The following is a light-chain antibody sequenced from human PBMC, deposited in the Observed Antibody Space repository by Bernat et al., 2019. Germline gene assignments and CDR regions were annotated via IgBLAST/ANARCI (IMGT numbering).Light chain of an antibody. V-gene: IGKV1-12*01. Sequence: IQMPQSPSSVSASVGDRVTITCRASQDISSWLAWYQQKPGKAPKLLIYAASSSQSGVPSRFTGSGYGTECTLTFSSLQPKDVATYYCQQANSFPFTFSPGTKVDI. J-gene: IGKJ3*01. CDR3: QQANSFPFT. CDR2: AAS. CDR1: QDISSW.